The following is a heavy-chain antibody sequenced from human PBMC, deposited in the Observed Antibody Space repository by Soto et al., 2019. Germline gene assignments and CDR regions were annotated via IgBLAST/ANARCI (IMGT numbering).Heavy chain of an antibody. V-gene: IGHV4-38-2*01. CDR2: IYHSGST. J-gene: IGHJ6*02. CDR1: GYSISSGYY. D-gene: IGHD1-20*01. CDR3: ARAVLYYYYGMDV. Sequence: PSETLSLTCAVSGYSISSGYYWGWIRQPPGKGLEWIGSIYHSGSTYYNPSLKCRVTISVDTSKNQFSLKLSSVTAADTAVYYCARAVLYYYYGMDVWGQGTTVTVSS.